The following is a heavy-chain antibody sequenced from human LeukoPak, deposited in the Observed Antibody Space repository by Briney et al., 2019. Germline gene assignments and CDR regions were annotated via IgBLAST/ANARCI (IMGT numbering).Heavy chain of an antibody. CDR2: IKQDGSGT. V-gene: IGHV3-7*01. Sequence: PGGSLRLSCAASGFAFSNYFMSWVRRAPGKGLEWVGHIKQDGSGTYYIDSVKGRFTISRDNARSSLYLQMNSLRAEDTAVYYCARDEGVPTSYRFDYWGQGTLVTVSS. D-gene: IGHD2-2*01. CDR3: ARDEGVPTSYRFDY. CDR1: GFAFSNYF. J-gene: IGHJ4*02.